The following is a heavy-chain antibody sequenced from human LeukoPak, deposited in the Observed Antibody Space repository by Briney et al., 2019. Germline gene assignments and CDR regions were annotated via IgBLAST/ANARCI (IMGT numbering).Heavy chain of an antibody. CDR2: IYYSGST. CDR3: ARDEFKRVYYFDY. J-gene: IGHJ4*02. CDR1: GGSISSSSYY. V-gene: IGHV4-39*07. Sequence: SETLSLTCTVSGGSISSSSYYWGWIRQPPGKGLEWIGSIYYSGSTYYNPSLKSRVTISVDTSKNQFSLKLSSVTAADTAVYYRARDEFKRVYYFDYWGQGTLVTVSS.